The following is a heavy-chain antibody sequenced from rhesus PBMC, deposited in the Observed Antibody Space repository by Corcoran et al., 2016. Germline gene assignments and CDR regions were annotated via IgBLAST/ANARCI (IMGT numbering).Heavy chain of an antibody. V-gene: IGHV3-184*01. CDR3: TRESRTYYGSNYGSLDV. D-gene: IGHD4-29*01. CDR2: IRSKAYGGTA. Sequence: GGSLRLSCAASGFTFSDHYMYWVRQAPGKGLEWVGFIRSKAYGGTAEYPASVKGRFTISRDDSKTIAYLQMNSLKTEDTAVYYCTRESRTYYGSNYGSLDVWGRGVLVTVSS. J-gene: IGHJ5-2*02. CDR1: GFTFSDHY.